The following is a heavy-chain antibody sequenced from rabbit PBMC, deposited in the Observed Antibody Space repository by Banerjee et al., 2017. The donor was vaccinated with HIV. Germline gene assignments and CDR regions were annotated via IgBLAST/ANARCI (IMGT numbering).Heavy chain of an antibody. D-gene: IGHD1-1*01. CDR1: GFTFSSSYW. Sequence: QSLEESGGDLVKPGASPTLTCTASGFTFSSSYWICWVRQAPGKGLEWIACIYTGSSGYTYYASWAKGRFTISKTSSTTVTLQMTSLTAADTATLFCARKDGSSSTGYKLWGPGTLVTVS. CDR3: ARKDGSSSTGYKL. V-gene: IGHV1S40*01. CDR2: IYTGSSGYT. J-gene: IGHJ4*01.